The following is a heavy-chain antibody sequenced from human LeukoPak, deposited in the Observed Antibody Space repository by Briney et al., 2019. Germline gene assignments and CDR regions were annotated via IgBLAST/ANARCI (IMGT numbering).Heavy chain of an antibody. J-gene: IGHJ4*02. CDR1: GLTFSDYS. Sequence: GGSLRPSCAVSGLTFSDYSMTWVRQAPGKGLFWVSGISAGGGSTYYADSAKGRFTISRDNSRNTLYLQMNSLRAEDTAVYYCAKDAAGPEYWGQGTLVTVSS. CDR2: ISAGGGST. D-gene: IGHD6-13*01. CDR3: AKDAAGPEY. V-gene: IGHV3-23*01.